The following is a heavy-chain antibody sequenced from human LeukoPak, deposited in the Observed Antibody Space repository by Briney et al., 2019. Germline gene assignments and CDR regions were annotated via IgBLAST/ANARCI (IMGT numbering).Heavy chain of an antibody. CDR3: ASRSYYYDSSGYYKDY. J-gene: IGHJ4*02. D-gene: IGHD3-22*01. Sequence: PGGSLRLSCAASGFTFSSYAMSWVRQAPGKGLAWVSAISGSGGSTYYADSVKGRFTISRDNSKNTLYLQMNSLRAEDTAVYYCASRSYYYDSSGYYKDYWGQGTLVTVSS. CDR2: ISGSGGST. CDR1: GFTFSSYA. V-gene: IGHV3-23*01.